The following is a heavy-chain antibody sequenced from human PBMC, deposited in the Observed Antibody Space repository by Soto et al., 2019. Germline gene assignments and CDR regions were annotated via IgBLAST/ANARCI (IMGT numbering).Heavy chain of an antibody. D-gene: IGHD2-2*01. V-gene: IGHV3-30*18. J-gene: IGHJ6*01. CDR2: ISYDGSNK. CDR1: GFTFSSYG. Sequence: QVQLVESGGGVVQPGRSLRLSCAASGFTFSSYGMHWVRQAPGKGLEWVAVISYDGSNKYYADSVKGRFTISRDNSKKTLYLQMNSLRAEDTAVYYCAKGPAIVLVPAARTYYYGMDVWGQGTTVTVSS. CDR3: AKGPAIVLVPAARTYYYGMDV.